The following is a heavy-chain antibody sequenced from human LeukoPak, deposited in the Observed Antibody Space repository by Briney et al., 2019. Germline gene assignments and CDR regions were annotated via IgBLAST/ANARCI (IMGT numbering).Heavy chain of an antibody. D-gene: IGHD2-2*01. V-gene: IGHV3-30*02. CDR3: AKVLTGYCGSTSCPFDS. CDR1: GFTFSSYG. CDR2: IRYHGSNI. Sequence: GGSLRISCAASGFTFSSYGMHWVRQAPGKGLEWVAYIRYHGSNINYADSVKGRITISRDNSKDTLFLQMSSLRAEDTAVYYCAKVLTGYCGSTSCPFDSWGQGTLVTVSS. J-gene: IGHJ4*02.